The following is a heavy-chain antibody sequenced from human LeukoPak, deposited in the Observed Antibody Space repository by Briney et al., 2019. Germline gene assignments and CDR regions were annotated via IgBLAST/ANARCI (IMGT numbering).Heavy chain of an antibody. Sequence: GGSLRLSCAASGFTFSHYPMHWVRQAPGKGLEWVAVISYDGSNKYYADSVKGRFTISRDNSKNTLYLQMNSLRAEDTAVYYCAKDPLQWLVNPEEYFQHWGQGTLVTVSS. D-gene: IGHD6-19*01. CDR1: GFTFSHYP. CDR3: AKDPLQWLVNPEEYFQH. J-gene: IGHJ1*01. V-gene: IGHV3-30*04. CDR2: ISYDGSNK.